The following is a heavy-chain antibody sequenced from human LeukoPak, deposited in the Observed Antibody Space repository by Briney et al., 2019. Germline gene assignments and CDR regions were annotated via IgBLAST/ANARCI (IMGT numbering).Heavy chain of an antibody. Sequence: GGSLRLSCVASGFTFSRYSMNWVRQAPGKGVEWVSYISSSSSTIYYADSVKGRFTIFRDNANNSLYLQMNSLRAEDTAVYYCAKDDYYDTSGYRDWGQGTLVTVSS. J-gene: IGHJ4*02. CDR1: GFTFSRYS. CDR2: ISSSSSTI. CDR3: AKDDYYDTSGYRD. D-gene: IGHD3-22*01. V-gene: IGHV3-48*01.